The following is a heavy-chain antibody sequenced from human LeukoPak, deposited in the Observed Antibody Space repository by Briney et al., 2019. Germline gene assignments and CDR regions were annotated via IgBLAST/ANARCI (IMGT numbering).Heavy chain of an antibody. J-gene: IGHJ5*02. CDR1: GGSFSGYY. CDR3: ARWSGWARP. D-gene: IGHD6-19*01. V-gene: IGHV4-34*01. Sequence: SETLSLTCAVYGGSFSGYYWSWIRQPPGKGLEWIGEINHSGSSNYNPSLKSRVTISVDTSKNQFSLKLSSVTAADTAVYYCARWSGWARPWGQGTLVTVSS. CDR2: INHSGSS.